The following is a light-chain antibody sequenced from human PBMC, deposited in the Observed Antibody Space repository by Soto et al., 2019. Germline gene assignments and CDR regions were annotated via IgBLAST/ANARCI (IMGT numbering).Light chain of an antibody. CDR2: NGN. J-gene: IGLJ2*01. Sequence: QSVLTQPPSASGTPGQWVTISCSGGSSDIGSNTVHWYQHLPGTAPKLLIYNGNQRPSGVPDRFSGSKSGTSASLAISGLQPEDEADYYCAAWDDSLNGPVFGGGTKLTVL. CDR3: AAWDDSLNGPV. V-gene: IGLV1-44*01. CDR1: SSDIGSNT.